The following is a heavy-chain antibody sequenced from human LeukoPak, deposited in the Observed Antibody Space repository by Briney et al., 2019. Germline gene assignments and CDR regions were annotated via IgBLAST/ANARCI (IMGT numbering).Heavy chain of an antibody. Sequence: SETLSLTCTVSGGSISTSSYYWGWIRQPPGQGLQWIGHMYYVGSTYYNPSLKSRVTISIDTSKNQFSLNLSSLTAADTAVYYCATSGWYLLPGVYWGQGTLVTVSS. D-gene: IGHD6-19*01. CDR3: ATSGWYLLPGVY. CDR1: GGSISTSSYY. V-gene: IGHV4-39*01. CDR2: MYYVGST. J-gene: IGHJ4*02.